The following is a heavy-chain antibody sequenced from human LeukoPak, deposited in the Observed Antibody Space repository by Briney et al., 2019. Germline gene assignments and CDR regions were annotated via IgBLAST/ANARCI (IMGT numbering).Heavy chain of an antibody. CDR1: RSTFSSYW. Sequence: GGSLRLSCAASRSTFSSYWMHWVRQAPGKGLVWVSRIKSDGSTNYADSVKGRFTISRDNAKNTVSLQMNSLRAEDTGVYYCARAPSEMGGYYPEYFRHWGQGTLVTVSS. D-gene: IGHD3-22*01. J-gene: IGHJ1*01. V-gene: IGHV3-74*01. CDR3: ARAPSEMGGYYPEYFRH. CDR2: IKSDGST.